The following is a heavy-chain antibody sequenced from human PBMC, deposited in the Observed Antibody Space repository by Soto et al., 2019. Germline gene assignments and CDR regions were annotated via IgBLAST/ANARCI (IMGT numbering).Heavy chain of an antibody. CDR2: MNPNSGNT. V-gene: IGHV1-8*01. J-gene: IGHJ6*02. CDR1: GYTFTSYD. D-gene: IGHD6-19*01. Sequence: ASVKVSCKASGYTFTSYDINWVRQATGQGLEWLGWMNPNSGNTGYVQKFQGRVTMTRNTSISTAYMQLSSLRYEDTAVDYCARRTVAGTTAGYCYYSSGMDVWGQGTMVTVSS. CDR3: ARRTVAGTTAGYCYYSSGMDV.